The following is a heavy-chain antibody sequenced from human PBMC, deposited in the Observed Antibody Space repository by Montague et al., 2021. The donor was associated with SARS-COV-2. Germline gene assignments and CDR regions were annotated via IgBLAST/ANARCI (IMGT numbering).Heavy chain of an antibody. CDR3: ARGDHYDYFDH. J-gene: IGHJ4*02. CDR1: GFSVSTKY. V-gene: IGHV3-53*01. Sequence: SLRLSCATSGFSVSTKYMNWIRQAPGRGLKWVSVLYRDGIPRNADSVKGRFTIFRDNPKNTLYLQMNNLRPEDTPVYYCARGDHYDYFDHWGQGTLVTVSS. CDR2: LYRDGIP. D-gene: IGHD2-21*02.